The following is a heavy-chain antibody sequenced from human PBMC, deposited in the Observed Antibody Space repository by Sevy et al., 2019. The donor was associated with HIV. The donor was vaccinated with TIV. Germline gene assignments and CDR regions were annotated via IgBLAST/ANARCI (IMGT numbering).Heavy chain of an antibody. CDR2: ISWDAKKT. D-gene: IGHD3-10*01. CDR3: AKDIPGYSGFDH. V-gene: IGHV3-43*01. CDR1: GFIFTDYW. J-gene: IGHJ4*02. Sequence: GGSLRLSCETSGFIFTDYWMSWVRQIPGKGLEWVSLISWDAKKTDYADSVEGRFTVSRDNRKNSLYLQMNSLRSEDTALYFCAKDIPGYSGFDHWGQGTLVTVSS.